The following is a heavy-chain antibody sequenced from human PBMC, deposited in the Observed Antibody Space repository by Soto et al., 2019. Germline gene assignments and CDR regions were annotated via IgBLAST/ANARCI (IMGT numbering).Heavy chain of an antibody. D-gene: IGHD2-21*02. CDR1: GGSVSSGSYY. CDR3: ARGGGGNCGGDCYSWDRYYYYGMDV. V-gene: IGHV4-61*01. Sequence: SETLSLTCTVSGGSVSSGSYYWSWIRQPPGKGLEWIGYIYYSGSTNYNPSLKSRVTISVDTSKNQFSLKLSSVTAADTAVYYGARGGGGNCGGDCYSWDRYYYYGMDVWGQVTMVTVSS. J-gene: IGHJ6*02. CDR2: IYYSGST.